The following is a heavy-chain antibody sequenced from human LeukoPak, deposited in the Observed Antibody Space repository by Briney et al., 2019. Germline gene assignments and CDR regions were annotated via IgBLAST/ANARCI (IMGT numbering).Heavy chain of an antibody. V-gene: IGHV1-18*01. J-gene: IGHJ6*02. CDR3: ARSISYYYGMDV. Sequence: ASVKVSCKASDYTFTSYGISWVRQAPGQGLEWMGWISTYNGNTNYAQKLQGRVTMTTDTSTSTAYMELRSLRSDDTAVYYYARSISYYYGMDVWGQGTTVTVSS. CDR2: ISTYNGNT. D-gene: IGHD2/OR15-2a*01. CDR1: DYTFTSYG.